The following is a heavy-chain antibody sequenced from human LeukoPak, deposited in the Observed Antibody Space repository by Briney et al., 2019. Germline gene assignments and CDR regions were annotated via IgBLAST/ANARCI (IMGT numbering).Heavy chain of an antibody. CDR1: GFTFSRYW. Sequence: GGSLRLSCAASGFTFSRYWMPWVRQAPGKGPVWVSRIRSDGSSTDYADSVKGRFASSRDNAKNTLYLQMNSLRAEDTAVYYCAREQGYYSVPGYWGQGTQVTVSS. CDR3: AREQGYYSVPGY. D-gene: IGHD3-22*01. J-gene: IGHJ4*02. V-gene: IGHV3-74*01. CDR2: IRSDGSST.